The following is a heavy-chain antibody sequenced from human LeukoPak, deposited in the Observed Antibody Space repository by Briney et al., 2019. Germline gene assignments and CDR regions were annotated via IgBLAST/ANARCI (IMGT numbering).Heavy chain of an antibody. D-gene: IGHD2-15*01. CDR2: IRYDGTNI. CDR3: ARGFEGYCSGGSCWY. Sequence: PGGSLRLSCAASGVTVSSNYMSWVRQAPGKGLEWVAFIRYDGTNIHYADSVKGRFTISRDNSKNTVYLQMNSLRTEDTAVYYCARGFEGYCSGGSCWYWGQGTLVTVSS. CDR1: GVTVSSNY. J-gene: IGHJ4*02. V-gene: IGHV3-30*02.